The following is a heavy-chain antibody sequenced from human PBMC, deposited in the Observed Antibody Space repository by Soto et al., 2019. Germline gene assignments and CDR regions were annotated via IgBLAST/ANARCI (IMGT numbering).Heavy chain of an antibody. Sequence: QITLKESGPTLVKPTQTLTLTCTFSGFSLSTHTVGVAWIRQPPGKALEWLALIYWVEDKRYSPSLNSRLTITPDTSENQVVHTMTNLDPVDTATYYCAHIVPFDYRGYNFEFWGQGILVTVSS. D-gene: IGHD3-9*01. CDR2: IYWVEDK. CDR1: GFSLSTHTVG. CDR3: AHIVPFDYRGYNFEF. J-gene: IGHJ4*02. V-gene: IGHV2-5*02.